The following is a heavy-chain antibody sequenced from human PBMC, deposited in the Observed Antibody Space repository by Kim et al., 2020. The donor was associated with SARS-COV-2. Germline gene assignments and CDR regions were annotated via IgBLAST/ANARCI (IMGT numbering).Heavy chain of an antibody. V-gene: IGHV1-8*01. CDR2: MNPNSGNT. CDR1: GYTFTSYD. D-gene: IGHD1-26*01. J-gene: IGHJ5*02. Sequence: ASVKVSCKASGYTFTSYDINWVRQATGQGLEWMGWMNPNSGNTGYAQKFQGRVTMTRNTSISTAYMELSSLRSEDTAVYYCARVPIVGATGMRVPAWFDPWGQGTLVTVSS. CDR3: ARVPIVGATGMRVPAWFDP.